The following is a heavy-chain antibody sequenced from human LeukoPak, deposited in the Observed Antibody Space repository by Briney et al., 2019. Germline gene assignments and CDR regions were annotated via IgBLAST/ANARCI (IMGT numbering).Heavy chain of an antibody. D-gene: IGHD2-15*01. CDR2: IYSGGST. Sequence: TGGSLRLSCAASGITVSTNYMSWVRQAPGKGLEWISTIYSGGSTYYAASVKGRFTISRDNSKNTVFPQMNSLRAEDTAVYYCASGKYAPVGATYSFDIWGQGTMVIVSS. CDR1: GITVSTNY. J-gene: IGHJ3*02. V-gene: IGHV3-66*01. CDR3: ASGKYAPVGATYSFDI.